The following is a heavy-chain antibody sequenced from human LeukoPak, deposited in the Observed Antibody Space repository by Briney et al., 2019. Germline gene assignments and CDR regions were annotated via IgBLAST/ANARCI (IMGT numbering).Heavy chain of an antibody. J-gene: IGHJ4*02. D-gene: IGHD5-12*01. Sequence: GRSLRLSCAASGFTFPSYAMSWVRQAPGKGLEWVSGITNSGGNTYYADSVKGRFTISRDNSKSTLYLQMNSLRAEDTAVFYCAKGGQTDRFDYWGQGALVTVSS. CDR3: AKGGQTDRFDY. V-gene: IGHV3-23*01. CDR2: ITNSGGNT. CDR1: GFTFPSYA.